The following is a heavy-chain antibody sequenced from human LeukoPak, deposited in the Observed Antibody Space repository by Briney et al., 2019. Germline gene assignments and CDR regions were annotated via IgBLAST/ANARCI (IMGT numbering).Heavy chain of an antibody. V-gene: IGHV3-7*04. D-gene: IGHD3-3*01. CDR2: IKQDGSEK. CDR3: ARAVNYDFWSGPDTYYFDY. CDR1: GFTFSSYS. J-gene: IGHJ4*02. Sequence: PGGSLRLSCAASGFTFSSYSMNWVRQAPGKGLEWVANIKQDGSEKYYVDSVKGRFTISRDNAKNSLYLQMNSLRAEDTAVYYCARAVNYDFWSGPDTYYFDYWGQGTLVTVSS.